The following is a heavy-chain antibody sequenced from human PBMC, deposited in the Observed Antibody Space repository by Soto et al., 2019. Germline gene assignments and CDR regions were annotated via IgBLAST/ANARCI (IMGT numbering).Heavy chain of an antibody. CDR1: GYTFTSYG. D-gene: IGHD2-2*03. J-gene: IGHJ4*02. V-gene: IGHV1-18*01. CDR2: ISAYNGNT. CDR3: ARDSGYCSSTSCYEFVDY. Sequence: ASVKVSCKASGYTFTSYGISWVRQAPGQGLEWMGWISAYNGNTNYAQKLQGRVTMTTDTSTSTAYMELRSLRSDDTAVYYCARDSGYCSSTSCYEFVDYWGQGTLVTVSS.